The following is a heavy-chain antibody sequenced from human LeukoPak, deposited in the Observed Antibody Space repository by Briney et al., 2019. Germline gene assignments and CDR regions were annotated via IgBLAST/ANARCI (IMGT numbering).Heavy chain of an antibody. D-gene: IGHD4-11*01. Sequence: SETLSLTCTVSGGSISSYYWSWIRQPPGKGLEWIGYVYYSGSTNYNPSLKSRVTISVDTSKNQFSLKLRSVTAADTAVYYCATYSSCIVYNWFDPWGQGTLVTVSS. V-gene: IGHV4-59*08. J-gene: IGHJ5*02. CDR2: VYYSGST. CDR3: ATYSSCIVYNWFDP. CDR1: GGSISSYY.